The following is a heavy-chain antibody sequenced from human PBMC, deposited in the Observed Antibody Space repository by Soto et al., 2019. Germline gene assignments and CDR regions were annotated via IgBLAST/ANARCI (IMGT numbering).Heavy chain of an antibody. CDR2: IYHSGST. CDR1: CGSISSGGYS. J-gene: IGHJ4*02. Sequence: QLQLQESVSGLVKPSHTLSLTCAVSCGSISSGGYSWSWIRQPPGKGLEWIGYIYHSGSTYYNPSLKSRVTISVDRSKNQFSLKLSSVTAADTAVYYCAREGYSGYDSPGYFDYWGQGTLVTVSS. V-gene: IGHV4-30-2*01. CDR3: AREGYSGYDSPGYFDY. D-gene: IGHD5-12*01.